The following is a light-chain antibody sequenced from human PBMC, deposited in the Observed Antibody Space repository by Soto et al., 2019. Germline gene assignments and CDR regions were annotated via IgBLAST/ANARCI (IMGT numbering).Light chain of an antibody. Sequence: DIQMTQSPSSLSASVGDRVTITCQASQDIKDFLNWYQQKPGKAPKLLIYDASNLEPGVPSRFSGRGSGTDFTFTIASLQPEDSATYYCQQYDGLPPYTFGQGIKLEIK. V-gene: IGKV1-33*01. CDR3: QQYDGLPPYT. CDR1: QDIKDF. J-gene: IGKJ2*01. CDR2: DAS.